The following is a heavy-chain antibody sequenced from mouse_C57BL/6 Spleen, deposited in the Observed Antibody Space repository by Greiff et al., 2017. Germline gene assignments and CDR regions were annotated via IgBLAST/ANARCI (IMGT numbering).Heavy chain of an antibody. CDR3: ARGARDYAMDY. J-gene: IGHJ4*01. CDR2: ISSGSSTI. CDR1: GFTFSDYG. V-gene: IGHV5-17*01. Sequence: EVKLVESGGGLVKPGGSLKLSCAASGFTFSDYGMHWVRQAPEKGLEWVAYISSGSSTIYYADTVKGRFTISRDNAKNTLFLQMTSLGSEDTAMYYCARGARDYAMDYWGQGTSGTVSS.